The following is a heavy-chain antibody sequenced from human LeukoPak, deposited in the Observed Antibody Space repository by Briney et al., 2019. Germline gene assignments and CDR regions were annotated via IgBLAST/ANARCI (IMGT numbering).Heavy chain of an antibody. J-gene: IGHJ6*02. CDR3: AKASSSWYDHYGMDV. D-gene: IGHD6-13*01. CDR2: ISGSGGST. Sequence: GGSLRLSCAASGFTFSSYAMSWVRQAPGKGLEWVSAISGSGGSTYYADSVKGRFTISRDNSKNTLYLQMNSLRAEDTAVYYCAKASSSWYDHYGMDVWGQGTTVTVSS. CDR1: GFTFSSYA. V-gene: IGHV3-23*01.